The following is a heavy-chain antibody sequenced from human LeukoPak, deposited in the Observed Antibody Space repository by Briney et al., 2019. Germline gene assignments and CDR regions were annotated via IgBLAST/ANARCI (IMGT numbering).Heavy chain of an antibody. J-gene: IGHJ4*02. CDR1: GYTFTNYG. V-gene: IGHV7-4-1*02. D-gene: IGHD2-2*01. CDR2: INTNTRNP. Sequence: GASVKVSCRASGYTFTNYGVNWVRQAPGQGLEWMGWINTNTRNPTYAQGFTGRFVSSLDTSLSTAYLQISSLKAEDTAVYYCARDKYQLPYEIDYWGQGTLVTVSS. CDR3: ARDKYQLPYEIDY.